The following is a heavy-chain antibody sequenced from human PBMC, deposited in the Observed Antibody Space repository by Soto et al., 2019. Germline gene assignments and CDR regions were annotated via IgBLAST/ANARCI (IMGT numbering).Heavy chain of an antibody. CDR2: IKRDGREK. D-gene: IGHD6-13*01. J-gene: IGHJ4*02. CDR1: GFTFSNYW. CDR3: AKLTAA. V-gene: IGHV3-7*03. Sequence: GGSLRLSCAASGFTFSNYWMIWVRQAPGKGLEWVANIKRDGREKFYQDSVKGRFTISRDNAKNTVYLQMNSLRDEDTAVYYCAKLTAAWGQGTLVTVSS.